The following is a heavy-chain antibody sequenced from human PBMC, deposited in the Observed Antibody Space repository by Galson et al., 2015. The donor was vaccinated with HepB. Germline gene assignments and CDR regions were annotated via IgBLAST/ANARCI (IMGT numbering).Heavy chain of an antibody. CDR3: ARGDCSSTSCYTRAEYFQH. J-gene: IGHJ1*01. Sequence: TLSLTCAVSGGSISSGGYSWSWIRQPPGKGLEWIGYIYHSGSTYYNPSLKSRVTISVDRSKNQFSLKLSSVTAADTAVYYCARGDCSSTSCYTRAEYFQHWGQGTLVTVSS. D-gene: IGHD2-2*02. CDR1: GGSISSGGYS. CDR2: IYHSGST. V-gene: IGHV4-30-2*01.